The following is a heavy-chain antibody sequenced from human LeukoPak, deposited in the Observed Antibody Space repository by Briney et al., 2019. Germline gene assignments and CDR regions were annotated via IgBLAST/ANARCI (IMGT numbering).Heavy chain of an antibody. D-gene: IGHD2-21*02. CDR1: GGSISSGGYY. CDR2: TYYSGST. V-gene: IGHV4-61*08. J-gene: IGHJ1*01. Sequence: SETLSLTCTVSGGSISSGGYYRSWIRQHPGKGLEWIGYTYYSGSTNYNPSLKSRVTISVDTSKNQFSLKLSSVTAADTAVYYCATAFPGYFQHWGQGTLVTVSS. CDR3: ATAFPGYFQH.